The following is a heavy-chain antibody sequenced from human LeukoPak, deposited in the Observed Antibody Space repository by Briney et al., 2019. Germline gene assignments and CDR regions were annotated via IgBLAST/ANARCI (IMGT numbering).Heavy chain of an antibody. CDR2: ISAYNGDT. J-gene: IGHJ4*02. CDR1: GFTFTNYG. Sequence: ASVKVSCKASGFTFTNYGISWVRLAPGQGLEWMGWISAYNGDTNYAQKLQDRVTMTTDTSTSTAYMELRSLRSDDTAMYYCARDEGVGERGAYWGQGTLVTVSS. D-gene: IGHD3-16*01. CDR3: ARDEGVGERGAY. V-gene: IGHV1-18*01.